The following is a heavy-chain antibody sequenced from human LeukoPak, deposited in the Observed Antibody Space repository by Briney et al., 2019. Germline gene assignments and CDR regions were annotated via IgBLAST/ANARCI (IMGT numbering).Heavy chain of an antibody. Sequence: SETLSLTCAVYGGSFSGYYWSWIRQPPGKGLEWIGEINHSGSTNYNPSLKSRVTISVDTSEDQFSLKLSSVTAADTAVYYCARHFRQRDGSGSYYDYWGQGTLVTVSS. V-gene: IGHV4-34*01. D-gene: IGHD3-10*01. CDR1: GGSFSGYY. J-gene: IGHJ4*02. CDR2: INHSGST. CDR3: ARHFRQRDGSGSYYDY.